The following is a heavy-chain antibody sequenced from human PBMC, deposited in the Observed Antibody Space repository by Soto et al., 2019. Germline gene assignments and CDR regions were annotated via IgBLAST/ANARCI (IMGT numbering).Heavy chain of an antibody. CDR1: GFSVSSKY. CDR2: TYTGGNT. Sequence: EAQLVETGGGLIQPGGSLRLSCAASGFSVSSKYMIWVRQAPGKGLEWVSVTYTGGNTYYANSMKGRFTVSRDISKNTLYLQMNSLSAEDTAVYYCAREGYAYGLDYWGQGSLVTVSS. CDR3: AREGYAYGLDY. D-gene: IGHD3-10*01. J-gene: IGHJ4*02. V-gene: IGHV3-53*02.